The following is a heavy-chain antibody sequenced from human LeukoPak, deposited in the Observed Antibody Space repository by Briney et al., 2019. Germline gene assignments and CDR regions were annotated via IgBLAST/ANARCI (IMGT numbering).Heavy chain of an antibody. CDR3: ARDTYYDFWSGSAGWFDP. D-gene: IGHD3-3*01. J-gene: IGHJ5*02. CDR2: INTNTGNP. CDR1: GYTFTSYA. Sequence: ASVKVSCKASGYTFTSYAMNWARQAPGQGLEWMGWINTNTGNPTYAQGFTGRFVFSLDTSVSTAYLQISSLKAEDTAVYYCARDTYYDFWSGSAGWFDPWGQGTLVTVSS. V-gene: IGHV7-4-1*02.